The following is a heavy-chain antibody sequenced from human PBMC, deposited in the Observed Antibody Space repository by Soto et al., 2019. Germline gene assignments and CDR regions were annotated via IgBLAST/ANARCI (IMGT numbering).Heavy chain of an antibody. V-gene: IGHV4-34*01. D-gene: IGHD6-13*01. CDR2: INHSGST. CDR1: GGSFSGYY. CDR3: ARGHRGGIAAAGTYPNGYYGMDV. Sequence: SETLSLTCAVYGGSFSGYYWSWIRQPPGKGLEWIGEINHSGSTNYNPSLKSRVTISVDTSKNQFSLKLSSVTAADTAVYYCARGHRGGIAAAGTYPNGYYGMDVWGQGTTVTVSS. J-gene: IGHJ6*02.